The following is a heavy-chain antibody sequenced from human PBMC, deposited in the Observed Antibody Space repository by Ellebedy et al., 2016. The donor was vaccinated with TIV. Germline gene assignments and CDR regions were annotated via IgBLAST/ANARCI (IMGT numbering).Heavy chain of an antibody. V-gene: IGHV3-33*01. J-gene: IGHJ4*02. CDR1: GFTFSSYG. Sequence: GESLKISCAASGFTFSSYGMHWVRQAPGKGLEWVAVIWSDGTTKYYPDSVKGRFTISRDNSKNTLYLQMNSLRAEDTAVYYCAREIIYGGYYFDYWGQGTLVTVSS. D-gene: IGHD4-23*01. CDR2: IWSDGTTK. CDR3: AREIIYGGYYFDY.